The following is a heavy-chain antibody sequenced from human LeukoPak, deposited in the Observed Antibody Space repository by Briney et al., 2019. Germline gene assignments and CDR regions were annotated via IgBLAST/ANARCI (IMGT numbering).Heavy chain of an antibody. CDR2: IQPGGSES. D-gene: IGHD4-11*01. V-gene: IGHV3-7*01. CDR3: ATTTVSDLGRWTIFNY. CDR1: GFIFKNYW. J-gene: IGHJ4*02. Sequence: GGSLRLSCAASGFIFKNYWMSWVRQAPGKGLEWVANIQPGGSESYYVDSVKGRFTISRDNADNSLYLQMNSLRDEDTAVYYRATTTVSDLGRWTIFNYWGQGTLVTVSS.